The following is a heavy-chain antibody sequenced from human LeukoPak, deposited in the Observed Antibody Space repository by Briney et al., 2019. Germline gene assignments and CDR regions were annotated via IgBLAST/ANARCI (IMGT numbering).Heavy chain of an antibody. CDR3: VRTGETERFEY. CDR2: IDSSGTTI. D-gene: IGHD1-1*01. CDR1: GFTFSNYE. V-gene: IGHV3-48*03. J-gene: IGHJ4*02. Sequence: GGSLRLSCAASGFTFSNYEMNWVRQAPGKGLEWVSSIDSSGTTIYYADSVKGRFTISRDNAKNSLFLQMNSLRVEDTAMYYCVRTGETERFEYWGQGALVTVSS.